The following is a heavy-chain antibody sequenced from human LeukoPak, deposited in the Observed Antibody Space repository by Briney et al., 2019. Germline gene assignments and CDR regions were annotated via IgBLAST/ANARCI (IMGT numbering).Heavy chain of an antibody. J-gene: IGHJ4*02. Sequence: GGSLRLSCAASGFTFSSYAMSWVRQAPGKGLEWVSAISGSGGSTYYADSVKGRFTISRDNSKNTLYLQMNSLRAEDTAVYYCAKARRGGVVVVPAALSFDYWGQGTLVTVSS. D-gene: IGHD2-2*01. CDR3: AKARRGGVVVVPAALSFDY. CDR2: ISGSGGST. CDR1: GFTFSSYA. V-gene: IGHV3-23*01.